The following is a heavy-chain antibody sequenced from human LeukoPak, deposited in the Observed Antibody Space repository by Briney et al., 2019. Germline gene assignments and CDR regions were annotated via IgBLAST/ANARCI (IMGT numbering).Heavy chain of an antibody. V-gene: IGHV1-18*01. D-gene: IGHD6-19*01. Sequence: GASVKVSCKXSGYTFTSYGISWVRQAPGQGLEWMGWISAYNGNTNYSQKLQGRVTMTTDTSTSTAYMELRSLRSDDTAVYYCARDSSGWYPLDYWGQGTLVTVSS. J-gene: IGHJ4*02. CDR3: ARDSSGWYPLDY. CDR2: ISAYNGNT. CDR1: GYTFTSYG.